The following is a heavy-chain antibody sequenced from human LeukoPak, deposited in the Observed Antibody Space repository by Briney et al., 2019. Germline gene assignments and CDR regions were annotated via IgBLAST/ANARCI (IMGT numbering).Heavy chain of an antibody. CDR2: ISYDGSNK. D-gene: IGHD3-22*01. Sequence: GRSLRLSCAASGFTFSSYGMHWVSQAPGKGLEWVAVISYDGSNKYYADSVKGRFTISRDNSKNTLYLQMNSLRAEDTAVYYCAKDRYYDSSGPFPYWGQGTLVTVSS. V-gene: IGHV3-30*18. CDR1: GFTFSSYG. J-gene: IGHJ4*02. CDR3: AKDRYYDSSGPFPY.